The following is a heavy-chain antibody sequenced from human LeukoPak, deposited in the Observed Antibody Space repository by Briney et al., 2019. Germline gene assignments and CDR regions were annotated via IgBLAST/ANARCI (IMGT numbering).Heavy chain of an antibody. CDR2: INHSGYT. CDR1: GESFSGYF. Sequence: SETLSLTCAVYGESFSGYFWSWIRQPPGKGLEWIGEINHSGYTNYNPSLKSRLTISVDTSKNQFSLKLSSVTAADTAVYYCASPEMATITVAFDIWGQGTMVTVSS. CDR3: ASPEMATITVAFDI. D-gene: IGHD5-24*01. V-gene: IGHV4-34*01. J-gene: IGHJ3*02.